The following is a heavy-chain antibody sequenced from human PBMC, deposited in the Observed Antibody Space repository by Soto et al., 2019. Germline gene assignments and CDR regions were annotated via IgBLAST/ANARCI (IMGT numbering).Heavy chain of an antibody. CDR3: ARDLDSSGWHLWDYYGMDV. J-gene: IGHJ6*02. CDR2: ISSSGSTI. D-gene: IGHD6-19*01. Sequence: GGSLRLSCAASGFTFSSYEMNWVRQAPGKGLEWVSYISSSGSTIYYADSVKGRFTISRDNAKNSLYLQMNSLRAEDTAVYYCARDLDSSGWHLWDYYGMDVWGQGTTVTVSS. CDR1: GFTFSSYE. V-gene: IGHV3-48*03.